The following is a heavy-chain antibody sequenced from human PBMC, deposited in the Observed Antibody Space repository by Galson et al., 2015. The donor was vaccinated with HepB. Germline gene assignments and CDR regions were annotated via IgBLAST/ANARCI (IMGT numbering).Heavy chain of an antibody. Sequence: SVKVSCKASGYTFTSYGISWVRQAPGQGLEWMGWISAYNGNTNYAQKLQGRVTMTTDTSTSTAYMELRSLRSDDTAVYYCARKEMATHYYYYGMDVWGQGTTVTASS. CDR1: GYTFTSYG. CDR3: ARKEMATHYYYYGMDV. CDR2: ISAYNGNT. J-gene: IGHJ6*02. D-gene: IGHD5-24*01. V-gene: IGHV1-18*01.